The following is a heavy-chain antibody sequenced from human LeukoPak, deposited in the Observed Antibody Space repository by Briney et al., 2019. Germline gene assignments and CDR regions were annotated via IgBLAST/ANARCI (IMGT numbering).Heavy chain of an antibody. V-gene: IGHV3-30*18. Sequence: GGSLRLSCAASGFTFSNYGMHWVRQAPGKGLEWVAVISYDGSNKYYADSVKGRFTISRDNSKNTLYLQMNSLRAEDTAVYYCAKNRNRRDGYNSYYFDYWGQGTLVTVSS. CDR1: GFTFSNYG. J-gene: IGHJ4*02. D-gene: IGHD5-24*01. CDR3: AKNRNRRDGYNSYYFDY. CDR2: ISYDGSNK.